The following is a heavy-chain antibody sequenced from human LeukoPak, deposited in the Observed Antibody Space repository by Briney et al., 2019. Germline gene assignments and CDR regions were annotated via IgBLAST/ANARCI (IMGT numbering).Heavy chain of an antibody. J-gene: IGHJ4*02. CDR2: INHSGST. V-gene: IGHV4-34*01. CDR1: GGSFSGYY. CDR3: ARSGVRDSSGYYFDY. D-gene: IGHD3-22*01. Sequence: SETLSLTCAVYGGSFSGYYWSWIRQPPGKGLDWIGEINHSGSTNYNPSLKSRVTISVDTSKNQFSLKLSSVTAADTAVYYCARSGVRDSSGYYFDYWGQGTLVTVSS.